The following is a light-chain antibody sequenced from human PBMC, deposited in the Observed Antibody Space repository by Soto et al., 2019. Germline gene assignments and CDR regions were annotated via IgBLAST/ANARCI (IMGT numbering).Light chain of an antibody. CDR3: SSYAGNYNLV. J-gene: IGLJ2*01. CDR1: SSDVGAYVY. V-gene: IGLV2-11*01. CDR2: DVS. Sequence: QSALTQPRSVSGSPGQSVTISCTGTSSDVGAYVYVSWYQQHPGKAPKLIIYDVSKRPSGVPDRFSGSKSGNTASLTISGLQAEDEADYFCSSYAGNYNLVFGGGTKLTVL.